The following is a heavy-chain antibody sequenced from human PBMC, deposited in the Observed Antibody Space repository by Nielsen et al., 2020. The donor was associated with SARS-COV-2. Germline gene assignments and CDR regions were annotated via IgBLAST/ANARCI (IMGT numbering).Heavy chain of an antibody. Sequence: GESLKISCAASGFTFSSYWMHWVRQAPGKGLVWVSRINSDGSSTSYADSVKGRFTISRDNAKNTLYLQMNSLRAEDTALYHCARVVDPLFYYYYGMDVWGQGTTVTVSS. D-gene: IGHD2-2*01. CDR1: GFTFSSYW. CDR2: INSDGSST. J-gene: IGHJ6*02. V-gene: IGHV3-74*01. CDR3: ARVVDPLFYYYYGMDV.